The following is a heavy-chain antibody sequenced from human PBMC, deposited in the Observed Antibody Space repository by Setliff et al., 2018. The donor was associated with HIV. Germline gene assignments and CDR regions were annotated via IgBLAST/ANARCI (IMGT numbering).Heavy chain of an antibody. CDR3: AGPTTGLGGGAAFDI. D-gene: IGHD2-8*01. J-gene: IGHJ3*02. V-gene: IGHV4-39*01. CDR2: ILYGGTT. CDR1: GGSVDSRDYY. Sequence: SETLSLTCAVSGGSVDSRDYYWGWIRQPPGKGLEWIGNILYGGTTYYTPSLKSRVSISVDTSRNQFSLRLNSVTAADTAVYYCAGPTTGLGGGAAFDIWGQGTMVTVS.